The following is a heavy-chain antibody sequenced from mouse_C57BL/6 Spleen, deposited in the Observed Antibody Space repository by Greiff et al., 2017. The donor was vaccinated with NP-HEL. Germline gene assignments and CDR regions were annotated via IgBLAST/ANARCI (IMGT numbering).Heavy chain of an antibody. CDR2: INPGSGGT. V-gene: IGHV1-54*01. CDR3: ARGDYDPFAY. CDR1: GYAFTNYL. J-gene: IGHJ3*01. Sequence: QVQLQQSGAELVRPGTSVKVSCKASGYAFTNYLIEWVKQRPGQGLEWIGVINPGSGGTNYNEKFKGKATLTAAKSSSTAYMQLSSLTSEDSAVYFCARGDYDPFAYWGQGTLVTVSA. D-gene: IGHD2-4*01.